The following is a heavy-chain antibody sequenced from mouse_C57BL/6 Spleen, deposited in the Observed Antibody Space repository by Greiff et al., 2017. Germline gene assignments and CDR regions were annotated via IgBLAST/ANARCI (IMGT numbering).Heavy chain of an antibody. CDR3: ARDSYGSSYPYYFDY. CDR2: IYPGDGDT. J-gene: IGHJ2*01. D-gene: IGHD1-1*01. CDR1: GYAFSSSW. V-gene: IGHV1-82*01. Sequence: VQLQQSGPELVKPGASVKISCKASGYAFSSSWMNWVKQRPGKGLEWIGRIYPGDGDTNYNGKVKGKATLTADKSSSTAYMQLSILTSEDSAVYFCARDSYGSSYPYYFDYWGQGTTLTVSS.